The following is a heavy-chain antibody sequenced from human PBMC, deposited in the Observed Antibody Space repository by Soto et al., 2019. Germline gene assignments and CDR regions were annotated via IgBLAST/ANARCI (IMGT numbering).Heavy chain of an antibody. Sequence: QVQLVQSGAEVKEPGASVKVSCKASGYTFTNYGISWVRQAPGQALEWMAWISVYNGNSMFAQKVQGRVTMTTVTSTSTAYMELTSLRSDDTAVYSFARINVDYNWYDYWGHGTLVTVSS. CDR3: ARINVDYNWYDY. D-gene: IGHD2-8*01. CDR1: GYTFTNYG. V-gene: IGHV1-18*01. CDR2: ISVYNGNS. J-gene: IGHJ5*01.